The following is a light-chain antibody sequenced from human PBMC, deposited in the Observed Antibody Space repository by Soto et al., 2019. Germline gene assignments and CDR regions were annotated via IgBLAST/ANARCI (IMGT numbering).Light chain of an antibody. CDR1: GXDIGAYDY. Sequence: QSALTQPASVSGSPGQSITISCTGSGXDIGAYDYVSWYQQHPGKAPKLLIYGVNNRPSGVSYRFSASKSAFTASLTISGLQAEDEAHYYCSSYTTSYFYVFGPGTKVTVL. V-gene: IGLV2-14*01. CDR2: GVN. CDR3: SSYTTSYFYV. J-gene: IGLJ1*01.